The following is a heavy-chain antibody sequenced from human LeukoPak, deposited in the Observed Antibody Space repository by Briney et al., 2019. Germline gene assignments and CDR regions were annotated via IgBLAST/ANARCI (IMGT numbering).Heavy chain of an antibody. D-gene: IGHD4-23*01. Sequence: ASVKVSCKASGYTFTSNGISWVRQAPGQGLEWMGWINPNSGGTNYAQKFQGRVTMTEDTSTDTAYMELSSLRSEDTAVYYCATIRNPTVFTRNSLSGRYFDYWGQGTLVTVSS. CDR1: GYTFTSNG. J-gene: IGHJ4*02. V-gene: IGHV1-18*01. CDR2: INPNSGGT. CDR3: ATIRNPTVFTRNSLSGRYFDY.